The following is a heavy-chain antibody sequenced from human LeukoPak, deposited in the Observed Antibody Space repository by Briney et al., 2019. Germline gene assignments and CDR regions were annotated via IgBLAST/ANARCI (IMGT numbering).Heavy chain of an antibody. V-gene: IGHV3-23*01. Sequence: GGSLRLSCAVSGFTFSDYAMTWVRQAPGKGLEWVSAIFPSGGSTYYAGSVKGRFTISRDNSKNTLYLQMNSLRSEDTAVYYCARDFPTTYYYDSSGYLFDYWGQGTLVTVSS. D-gene: IGHD3-22*01. CDR2: IFPSGGST. CDR1: GFTFSDYA. J-gene: IGHJ4*02. CDR3: ARDFPTTYYYDSSGYLFDY.